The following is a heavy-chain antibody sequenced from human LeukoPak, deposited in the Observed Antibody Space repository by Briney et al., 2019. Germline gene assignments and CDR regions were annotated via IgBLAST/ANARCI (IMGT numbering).Heavy chain of an antibody. D-gene: IGHD3-22*01. CDR2: IHPGDSDT. CDR3: ARRRPYYYDSSGYAHFDY. CDR1: GYSFTSYW. Sequence: GESLKISCKGSGYSFTSYWIGWVRQMPGKGLEWMGIIHPGDSDTRYSLSFQGQVTISADKSISTAYLQWSSLKASDTAMYYCARRRPYYYDSSGYAHFDYWGQGTLVTVSS. J-gene: IGHJ4*02. V-gene: IGHV5-51*01.